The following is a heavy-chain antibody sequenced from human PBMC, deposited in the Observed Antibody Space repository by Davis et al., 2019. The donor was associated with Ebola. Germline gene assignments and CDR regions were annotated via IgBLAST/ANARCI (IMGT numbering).Heavy chain of an antibody. CDR3: VRGQGWLPDY. D-gene: IGHD5-12*01. Sequence: GESLKISCAGSQFNFTGAWMNWVRQAPGKGLEWVASTNPDASEKYYVDSARGRFTISRDNAKKSLYLQMNSLRVEDTGVYYCVRGQGWLPDYWGRGILVAVSA. CDR1: QFNFTGAW. V-gene: IGHV3-7*01. J-gene: IGHJ4*02. CDR2: TNPDASEK.